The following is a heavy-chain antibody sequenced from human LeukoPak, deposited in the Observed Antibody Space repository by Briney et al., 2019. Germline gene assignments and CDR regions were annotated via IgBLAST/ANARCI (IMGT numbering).Heavy chain of an antibody. CDR1: GIIFSKYA. CDR3: ARGRQGAKTRYFDL. V-gene: IGHV3-64*01. D-gene: IGHD1-26*01. CDR2: ISSDGGRT. Sequence: GGSLRLSCAASGIIFSKYAMHWVRQGPGKGVECISTISSDGGRTYYANSVKGRFTISRDNSKNTLYLQMGSLRAEDMAVYYCARGRQGAKTRYFDLWGRGTRVTVSS. J-gene: IGHJ2*01.